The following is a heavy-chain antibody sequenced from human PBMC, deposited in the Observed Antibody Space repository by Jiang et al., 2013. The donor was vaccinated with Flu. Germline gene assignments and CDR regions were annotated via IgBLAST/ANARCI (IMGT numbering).Heavy chain of an antibody. J-gene: IGHJ4*02. V-gene: IGHV3-23*01. CDR1: GFTFSSYA. D-gene: IGHD3-22*01. CDR2: IGGSDGST. Sequence: VQLLESGGGLVQPGGSLRLSCAASGFTFSSYAMTWVRQAPGKGLEWVSAIGGSDGSTYYADSVKGRFTISRDNSKNTLYLQMNSLRGDDTAVYYCAMPGSPNYYDSSGRYWGQGTLVTVSS. CDR3: AMPGSPNYYDSSGRY.